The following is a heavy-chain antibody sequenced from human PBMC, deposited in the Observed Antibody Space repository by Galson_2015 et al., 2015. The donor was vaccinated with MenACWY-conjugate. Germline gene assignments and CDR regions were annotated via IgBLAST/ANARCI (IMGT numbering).Heavy chain of an antibody. CDR3: ARDAEMATIDYFDY. V-gene: IGHV1-69*13. D-gene: IGHD5-24*01. CDR1: GGTFSSYA. J-gene: IGHJ4*02. CDR2: IIPIFGTA. Sequence: SVKVSCKASGGTFSSYAISWVRQAPGQGLEWMGGIIPIFGTANYAQKFQGRVTITADESTSTAYMELSSLRSEDTAVYYCARDAEMATIDYFDYWGQGTLVTVSS.